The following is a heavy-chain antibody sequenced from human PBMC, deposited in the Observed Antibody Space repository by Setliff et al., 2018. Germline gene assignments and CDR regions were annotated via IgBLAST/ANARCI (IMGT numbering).Heavy chain of an antibody. J-gene: IGHJ4*02. Sequence: LSLTCTVSGASLRSGSYYWSWIRQPAGKGLEWIGRIYVTESTKYNPSLKSRVTLSIDTSKNQFSLKLSSVTAADAALYYCAASRAYTGAVEEWFLPKTFDFWGQGSPVTVSS. CDR3: AASRAYTGAVEEWFLPKTFDF. D-gene: IGHD3-10*01. CDR1: GASLRSGSYY. CDR2: IYVTEST. V-gene: IGHV4-61*02.